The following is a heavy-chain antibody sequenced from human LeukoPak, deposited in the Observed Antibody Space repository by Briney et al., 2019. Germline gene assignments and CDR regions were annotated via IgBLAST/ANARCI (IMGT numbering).Heavy chain of an antibody. V-gene: IGHV4-39*07. CDR3: ARSTKDYYGSGEPNTVRREQRRYYYYGMDV. Sequence: PSETLSLTCTVSGGSISSSSYYWGWIRQPPGKGLEWIGSIYYSGSTYYNPSLKSRVTISVDRSKNQFSLKLSSVTAADTAVYYCARSTKDYYGSGEPNTVRREQRRYYYYGMDVWGQGTTVTVSS. CDR2: IYYSGST. D-gene: IGHD3-10*01. J-gene: IGHJ6*02. CDR1: GGSISSSSYY.